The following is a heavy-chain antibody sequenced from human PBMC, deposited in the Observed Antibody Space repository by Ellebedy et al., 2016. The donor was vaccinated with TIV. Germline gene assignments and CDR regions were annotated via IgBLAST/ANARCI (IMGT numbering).Heavy chain of an antibody. D-gene: IGHD4-23*01. CDR1: GGSISSYY. V-gene: IGHV4-59*06. CDR3: ARSPQEVLGNDFDY. Sequence: SETLSLXCTVSGGSISSYYWSWIRQHPGKGLEWIGYIYYSGSTYYNPSLKSRVTISVDTSKNQFSLKLSSVTAADTAVYYCARSPQEVLGNDFDYWGQGTLVTVSS. J-gene: IGHJ4*02. CDR2: IYYSGST.